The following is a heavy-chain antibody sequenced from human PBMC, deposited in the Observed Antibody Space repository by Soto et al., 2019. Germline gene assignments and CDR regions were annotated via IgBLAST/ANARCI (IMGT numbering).Heavy chain of an antibody. CDR2: ISYDGRET. CDR1: GFTFSAYA. Sequence: GGSLRLSCAASGFTFSAYAFHWVRQAPGKGLEWLSVISYDGRETHYADSVEGRFVISRDSSKKTAYLQMNSLRGDDTAVYFCATDPVAVTGSFIDSWGQGTLVTVSS. J-gene: IGHJ4*02. CDR3: ATDPVAVTGSFIDS. V-gene: IGHV3-30*09. D-gene: IGHD2-21*02.